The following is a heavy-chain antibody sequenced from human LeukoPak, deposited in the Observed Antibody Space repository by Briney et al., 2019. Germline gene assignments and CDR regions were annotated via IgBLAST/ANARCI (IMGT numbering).Heavy chain of an antibody. Sequence: GGSLRLSCSASGFIFSTYTMYWVRQAPGKGLEFVSVINGDGRTTYYADSVKGRFTISRDNSKNTLYLQMNSLRAEDTAVYYCVGDQVDNVGWLTWGQGTRVTVSS. V-gene: IGHV3-64D*06. CDR1: GFIFSTYT. J-gene: IGHJ5*02. D-gene: IGHD5-12*01. CDR3: VGDQVDNVGWLT. CDR2: INGDGRTT.